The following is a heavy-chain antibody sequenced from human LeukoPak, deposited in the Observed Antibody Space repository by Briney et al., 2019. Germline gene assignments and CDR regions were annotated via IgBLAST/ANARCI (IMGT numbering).Heavy chain of an antibody. CDR2: IRYDGSNK. D-gene: IGHD1-26*01. J-gene: IGHJ4*02. CDR1: GFTFSSYG. Sequence: PGGSLRLSCAASGFTFSSYGMHWVRQAPGKGLEWVAFIRYDGSNKYYADSVKGRFTISRDNSKNTLYLQMNSLRAEDTAVYYCAKATAGIVGAIGDYWGQGTLVTVSS. V-gene: IGHV3-30*02. CDR3: AKATAGIVGAIGDY.